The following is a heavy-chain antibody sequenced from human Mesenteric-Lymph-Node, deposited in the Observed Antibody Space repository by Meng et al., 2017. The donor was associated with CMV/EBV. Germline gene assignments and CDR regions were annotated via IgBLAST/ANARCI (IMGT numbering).Heavy chain of an antibody. CDR2: INHSGST. CDR3: ARGRGGYSYGSYFDY. D-gene: IGHD5-18*01. Sequence: VDGGAFSGYYGSWIRQPPGKGLEWIGEINHSGSTNYNPSLKSRVTISVDTSKNQFSLKLSSVTAADTAVYYCARGRGGYSYGSYFDYWGQGTLVTVSS. J-gene: IGHJ4*02. V-gene: IGHV4-34*01. CDR1: GGAFSGYY.